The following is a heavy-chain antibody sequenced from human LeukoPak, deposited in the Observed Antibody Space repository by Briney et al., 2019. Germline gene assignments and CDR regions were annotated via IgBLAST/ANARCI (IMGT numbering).Heavy chain of an antibody. D-gene: IGHD4-17*01. Sequence: SETLSLTCTVSGGSISSYYWSWIRQPPGKGLEGIGYIYYSGSTNYNPSLKSRVTISVDTSKNQFSLKLSSVTAADTAVYYCARLIYGDYDPNFDYWGQGTLVTVSS. J-gene: IGHJ4*02. CDR3: ARLIYGDYDPNFDY. CDR2: IYYSGST. CDR1: GGSISSYY. V-gene: IGHV4-59*08.